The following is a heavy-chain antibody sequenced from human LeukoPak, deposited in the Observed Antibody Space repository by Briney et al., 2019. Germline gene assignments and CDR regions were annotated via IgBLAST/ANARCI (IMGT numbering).Heavy chain of an antibody. J-gene: IGHJ4*02. CDR1: GFTFSSYS. CDR3: ARDVERTGGTYYYGSGSPRG. Sequence: GSLRLSCAASGFTFSSYSMIWVRQAPGKGLEWVSYISTGSSTVYYADSVKGRFTISRDNAKNSLYLQMNSLRDEDTAVYYCARDVERTGGTYYYGSGSPRGWGQGTLVTVSS. D-gene: IGHD3-10*01. CDR2: ISTGSSTV. V-gene: IGHV3-48*02.